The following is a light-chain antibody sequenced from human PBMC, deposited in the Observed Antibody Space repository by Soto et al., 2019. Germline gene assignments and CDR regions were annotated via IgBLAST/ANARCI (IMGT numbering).Light chain of an antibody. CDR2: AAS. CDR1: QGISSY. Sequence: AIRMTQSPSSLSASTGDRVTITCRASQGISSYLAWYQQKPGKAPKLLIYAASTLQSGVPSRFSGSGSGTDFTLTISCLQSEDFATYYCQQSYSYPLTFGGGTKVEIK. J-gene: IGKJ4*01. V-gene: IGKV1-8*01. CDR3: QQSYSYPLT.